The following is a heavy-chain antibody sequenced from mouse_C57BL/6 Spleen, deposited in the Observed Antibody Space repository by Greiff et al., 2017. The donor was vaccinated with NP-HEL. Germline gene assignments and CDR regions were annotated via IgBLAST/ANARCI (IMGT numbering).Heavy chain of an antibody. Sequence: QVQLKESGAELVKPGASVKISCKASGYAFSSYWMNWVKQRPGKGLEWIGQIYPGDGDTNYNGKFKGKATLTADKSSSTAYMQLSSLTSEDSAVYFCARWLPYAMDYWGQGTSVTVSS. CDR2: IYPGDGDT. CDR3: ARWLPYAMDY. CDR1: GYAFSSYW. J-gene: IGHJ4*01. D-gene: IGHD2-2*01. V-gene: IGHV1-80*01.